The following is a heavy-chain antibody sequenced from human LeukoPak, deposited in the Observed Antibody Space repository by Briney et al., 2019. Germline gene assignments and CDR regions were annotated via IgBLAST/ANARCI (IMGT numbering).Heavy chain of an antibody. CDR2: INPSGGST. V-gene: IGHV1-46*01. CDR1: GYTFTSYY. Sequence: GASVKVSCKASGYTFTSYYMHWVRQAPGQGLEWMGIINPSGGSTSYAQKFQGRVTMTRDTSTSTVYMELSSLRSEDTAVYYCARWVIVGARGTYYFDYWGQGTLVTVSS. CDR3: ARWVIVGARGTYYFDY. D-gene: IGHD1-26*01. J-gene: IGHJ4*02.